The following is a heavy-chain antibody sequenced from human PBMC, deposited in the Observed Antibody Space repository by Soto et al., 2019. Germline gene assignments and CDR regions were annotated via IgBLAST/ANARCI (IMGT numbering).Heavy chain of an antibody. CDR1: SGSISSLNW. Sequence: QIQLQESGPGLVKPSGTLSLTCAVSSGSISSLNWWSWVRQPPGKGLEWIGEIFHSGSTNYNPSLKSRVDMSVDKSKNQFSLKVFSVTAADTALYFCARRSGTTFYCGRGTLVIVSS. CDR3: ARRSGTTFY. J-gene: IGHJ4*02. V-gene: IGHV4-4*02. CDR2: IFHSGST. D-gene: IGHD1-1*01.